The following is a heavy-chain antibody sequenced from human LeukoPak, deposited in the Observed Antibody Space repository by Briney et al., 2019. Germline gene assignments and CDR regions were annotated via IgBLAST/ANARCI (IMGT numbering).Heavy chain of an antibody. J-gene: IGHJ4*02. Sequence: ASVKVSCKASGGTFSSYAISWVRQAPGQGLEWMGGIIPIFGTANYAQKFQGRVTITADKSTSTAYMELSSLRSDDTAVYYCARESSYCGGDCYSDYWGQGTLVTVSS. CDR3: ARESSYCGGDCYSDY. D-gene: IGHD2-21*02. CDR1: GGTFSSYA. V-gene: IGHV1-69*06. CDR2: IIPIFGTA.